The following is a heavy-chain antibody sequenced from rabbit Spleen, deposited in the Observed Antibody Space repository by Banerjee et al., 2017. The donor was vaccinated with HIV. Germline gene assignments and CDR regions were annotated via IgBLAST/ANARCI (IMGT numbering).Heavy chain of an antibody. Sequence: QEQLVESGGGLVQPGGSLKLSCKASGFDFSTYGLSWVRQAPGKGLEWIGYIDPIFGRTYYASWLNGRFTISSHNAQNTLSLQMNSLTAADTATYFCVRDLGYDDYSEKGYFNLWGPGTLVTVS. CDR3: VRDLGYDDYSEKGYFNL. V-gene: IGHV1S47*01. J-gene: IGHJ4*01. CDR1: GFDFSTYG. D-gene: IGHD2-1*01. CDR2: IDPIFGRT.